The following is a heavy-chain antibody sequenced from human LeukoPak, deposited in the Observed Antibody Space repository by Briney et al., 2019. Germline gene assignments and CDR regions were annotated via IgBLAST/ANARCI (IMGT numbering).Heavy chain of an antibody. D-gene: IGHD3-22*01. J-gene: IGHJ5*02. CDR1: GRSISSYY. CDR3: ARSGYYHSGVYNWWFDP. V-gene: IGHV4-59*01. Sequence: SETLSLTCTVSGRSISSYYWSWIRQPPGKGLEWIGYIYYSESTNYNPSLKSRVTISVDTSKNQFFLKLSSVTAADTAVYYCARSGYYHSGVYNWWFDPWGQGTLVTVSS. CDR2: IYYSEST.